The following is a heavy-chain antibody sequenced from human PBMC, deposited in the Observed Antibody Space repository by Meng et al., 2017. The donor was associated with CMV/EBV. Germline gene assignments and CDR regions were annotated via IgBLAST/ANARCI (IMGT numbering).Heavy chain of an antibody. CDR1: GGAVSGYY. CDR2: INHSGGT. D-gene: IGHD6-13*01. V-gene: IGHV4-34*01. J-gene: IGHJ5*02. CDR3: ARGGSSSSYYNWFDP. Sequence: VYGGAVSGYYWSWIRQPPGKGMEWIGEINHSGGTNYNPSLKSRVTISVDTSKNQFSLKLSSVTAADTAVYYCARGGSSSSYYNWFDPWGQGTLVTVSS.